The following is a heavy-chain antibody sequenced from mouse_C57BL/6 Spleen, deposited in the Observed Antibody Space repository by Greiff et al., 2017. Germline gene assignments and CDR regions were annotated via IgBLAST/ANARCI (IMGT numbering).Heavy chain of an antibody. CDR3: ARTSSGYPYWYFDV. CDR2: IYPGSGNT. J-gene: IGHJ1*03. V-gene: IGHV1-76*01. CDR1: GYTFTDYY. D-gene: IGHD3-2*02. Sequence: VQLQESGAELVRPGASVKLSCKASGYTFTDYYINWVKQRPGQGLEWIARIYPGSGNTYYNEKFKGKATLTAEKSSSTAYMQLSSLTSEDSAVYFCARTSSGYPYWYFDVWGTGTTVTVSS.